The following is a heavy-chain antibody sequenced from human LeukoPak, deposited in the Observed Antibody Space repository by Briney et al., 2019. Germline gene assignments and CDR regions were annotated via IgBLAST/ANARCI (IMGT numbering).Heavy chain of an antibody. Sequence: TASETLSLTCAVYGGSFSGYYWSWIRQPPGKGLEWIGEINHSGSTNYNPSLKSRVTISVDTSKNQFSLKLSSVTAADTAVYYCASERRDSSTIDYWGQGTLVTVSS. CDR1: GGSFSGYY. V-gene: IGHV4-34*01. CDR2: INHSGST. D-gene: IGHD6-13*01. J-gene: IGHJ4*02. CDR3: ASERRDSSTIDY.